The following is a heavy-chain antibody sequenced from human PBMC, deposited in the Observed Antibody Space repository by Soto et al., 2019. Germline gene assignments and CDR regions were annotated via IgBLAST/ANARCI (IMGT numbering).Heavy chain of an antibody. CDR1: GGSISSAGYY. Sequence: PSETLSLTCTVSGGSISSAGYYWNWIRHHPGKGLEWIGYIYNSGSTYYSPYLKSRVFISADTSKNLLSLKLSSVTAADTAVYYCASQRAPYYFDYWGRGALVT. CDR2: IYNSGST. J-gene: IGHJ4*02. V-gene: IGHV4-31*03. CDR3: ASQRAPYYFDY.